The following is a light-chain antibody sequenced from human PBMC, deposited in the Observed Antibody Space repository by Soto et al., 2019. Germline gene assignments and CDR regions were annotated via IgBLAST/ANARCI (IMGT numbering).Light chain of an antibody. V-gene: IGLV2-14*01. CDR2: EVS. CDR3: SSSTSSSTSPCV. CDR1: SSDVGGYNY. J-gene: IGLJ2*01. Sequence: QSVLTQPASVSGSPGQSITISCTGTSSDVGGYNYVSWYQQHPGKAPKLMIYEVSNRPSGVSNRFSGSKSGNTASLTISGLQAEDEADYYCSSSTSSSTSPCVFGGGTKLTVL.